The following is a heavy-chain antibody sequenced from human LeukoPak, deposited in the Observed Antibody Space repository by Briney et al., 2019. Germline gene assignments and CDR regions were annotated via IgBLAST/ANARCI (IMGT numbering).Heavy chain of an antibody. V-gene: IGHV3-9*01. J-gene: IGHJ4*02. CDR1: GFTFDDYA. Sequence: PGRSLRLSCAASGFTFDDYAMHWVRQAPGKGLEWVSGISWNSGSIGYADSVKGRFTISRDNAKNSLYLQMNSLRAEDTAVYYCARGRSSSWLWGQGTLVTVSS. CDR3: ARGRSSSWL. D-gene: IGHD6-13*01. CDR2: ISWNSGSI.